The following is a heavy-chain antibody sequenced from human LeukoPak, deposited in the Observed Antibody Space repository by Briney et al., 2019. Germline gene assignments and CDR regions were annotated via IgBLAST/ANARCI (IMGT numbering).Heavy chain of an antibody. CDR2: TYYRSKWYN. Sequence: SQTLPLTCAISGDSVSSNSAAWNWIRQSPSRGLEWLGRTYYRSKWYNDYAVSVKSRITINPDTSKNQFSLQLNSVTPEDTAVYYCARDKDIVVVPAANEPAFDIWGQGTMVTVSS. D-gene: IGHD2-2*01. V-gene: IGHV6-1*01. CDR1: GDSVSSNSAA. J-gene: IGHJ3*02. CDR3: ARDKDIVVVPAANEPAFDI.